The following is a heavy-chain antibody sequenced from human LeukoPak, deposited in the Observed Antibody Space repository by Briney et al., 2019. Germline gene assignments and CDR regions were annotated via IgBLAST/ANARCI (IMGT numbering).Heavy chain of an antibody. J-gene: IGHJ5*02. D-gene: IGHD6-13*01. V-gene: IGHV1-24*01. CDR3: ATFAGIAAAVGWFDP. CDR1: GYTITELS. CDR2: FDPEDGET. Sequence: ASVKVSCKVSGYTITELSMHWVRQAPGKGLEWMGGFDPEDGETIYAQKFQGRVTMTEDTSTDTAYMELSSLRSEDTAVYYCATFAGIAAAVGWFDPWGQGTLVTVSS.